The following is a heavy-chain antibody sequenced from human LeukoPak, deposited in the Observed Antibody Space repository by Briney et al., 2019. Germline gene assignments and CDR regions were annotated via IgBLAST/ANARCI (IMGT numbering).Heavy chain of an antibody. Sequence: SETLSLTCTVSGGSISSYYWGWIRQPPGKGLEWIGSIYHSGSTYYNPSLKSRVTISVDTSKNQFSLKLSSVTAADTAVYYCARDRRDGYNRVIDYWGQGTLVTVSS. CDR2: IYHSGST. CDR3: ARDRRDGYNRVIDY. D-gene: IGHD5-24*01. CDR1: GGSISSYY. V-gene: IGHV4-38-2*02. J-gene: IGHJ4*02.